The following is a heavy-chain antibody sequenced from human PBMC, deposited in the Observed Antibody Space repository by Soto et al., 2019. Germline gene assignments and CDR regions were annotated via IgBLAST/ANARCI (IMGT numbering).Heavy chain of an antibody. CDR2: IYYSGST. Sequence: PSETLSLTCTVSGGSISSYYWSWIRQPPGKGLEWIGYIYYSGSTNYNPSLKSRVTISVDTSKNQFSLKLSSVTAADTAVYYCARHGLYDFWSGYLAPPYYYYYYMDVWGKGTTVTVSS. CDR3: ARHGLYDFWSGYLAPPYYYYYYMDV. V-gene: IGHV4-59*08. CDR1: GGSISSYY. D-gene: IGHD3-3*01. J-gene: IGHJ6*03.